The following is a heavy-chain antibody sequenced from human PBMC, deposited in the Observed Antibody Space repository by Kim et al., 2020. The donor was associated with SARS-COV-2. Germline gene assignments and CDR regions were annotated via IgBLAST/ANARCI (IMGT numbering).Heavy chain of an antibody. CDR1: GYTFIDYF. D-gene: IGHD4-17*01. CDR3: ARRHYGGNYYHYYYMDV. Sequence: ASVKVSCKASGYTFIDYFIQWVRQAPGQGPEWMGWINPNSGGTNYAQKFQGRVTMTRDTSLSTVYMELSRLRSDDTAVYYCARRHYGGNYYHYYYMDVWGKGTTVTVSS. J-gene: IGHJ6*03. V-gene: IGHV1-2*02. CDR2: INPNSGGT.